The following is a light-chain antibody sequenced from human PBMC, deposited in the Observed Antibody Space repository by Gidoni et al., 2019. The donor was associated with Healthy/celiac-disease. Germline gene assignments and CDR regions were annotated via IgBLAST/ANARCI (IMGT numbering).Light chain of an antibody. CDR2: EVS. J-gene: IGLJ1*01. Sequence: QSALTQPAPVSGSPGQSITISCTVTSSDVGGYNYVSWYQQHPGKAPKLMIYEVSNRPSGVSNRFSGSKSGNTASLTISGLQAEDEADYYCSSYTSSSTLVFGTGTKVTVL. CDR3: SSYTSSSTLV. CDR1: SSDVGGYNY. V-gene: IGLV2-14*01.